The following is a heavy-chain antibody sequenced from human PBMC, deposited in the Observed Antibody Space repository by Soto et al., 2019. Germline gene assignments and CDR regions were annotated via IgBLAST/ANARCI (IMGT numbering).Heavy chain of an antibody. V-gene: IGHV4-61*01. D-gene: IGHD3-10*01. CDR3: AREEITMVRGVILRYYGMDV. Sequence: TLSLTGTVSGGSVSSGSYYWSWIRQPPGKGLEWIGYIYYSGSTNYNPSLKSRVTISVDTSKNQFSLKLSSVTAADTAVYYRAREEITMVRGVILRYYGMDVWGQGTTVTVSS. CDR2: IYYSGST. J-gene: IGHJ6*02. CDR1: GGSVSSGSYY.